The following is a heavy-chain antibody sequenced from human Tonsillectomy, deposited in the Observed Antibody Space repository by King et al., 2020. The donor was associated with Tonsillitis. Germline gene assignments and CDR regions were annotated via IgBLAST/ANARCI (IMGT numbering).Heavy chain of an antibody. D-gene: IGHD3-22*01. J-gene: IGHJ4*02. CDR3: AKDYYYDTSGYGY. CDR1: GVTFSRYG. V-gene: IGHV3-30*18. CDR2: ISYDGSKK. Sequence: VQLVESGGGVVQPGRSLRLSCAASGVTFSRYGMYWVRQAPGKGLEWAAVISYDGSKKNYADYVKGRFTVSRDNSKNTLYLQMSSLRAEDTAVYYCAKDYYYDTSGYGYWGQGTLVTVSS.